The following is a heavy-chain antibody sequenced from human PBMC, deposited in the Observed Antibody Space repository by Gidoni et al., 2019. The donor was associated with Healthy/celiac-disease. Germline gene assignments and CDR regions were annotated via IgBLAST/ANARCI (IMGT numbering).Heavy chain of an antibody. J-gene: IGHJ4*02. CDR2: ISGDGGST. Sequence: EVQLVESGGGVVQPGGSLRLSCAASGFTFDDYAMHWVRQAPGKGLEWVSLISGDGGSTYYADSVKGRFTISRDNSKNSLYLQMNSLRTEDTALYYCAIAGALGPFDYWGQGTLVTVSS. D-gene: IGHD1-26*01. CDR3: AIAGALGPFDY. CDR1: GFTFDDYA. V-gene: IGHV3-43*02.